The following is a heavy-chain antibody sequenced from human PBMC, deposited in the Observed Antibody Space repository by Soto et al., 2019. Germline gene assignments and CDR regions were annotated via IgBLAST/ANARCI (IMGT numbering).Heavy chain of an antibody. D-gene: IGHD3-16*01. Sequence: QITLKESGPTLVRPTETLTLTCTFSGFSFTSFGVVVGWIRQPPGKALEWVAHLYWYDDKRLSPSLKTRVGINKLTSANEVVLTMTNMDPEDTATYYCVHSDTDFGAFDVWGQGTTVTVSS. CDR1: GFSFTSFGVV. CDR2: LYWYDDK. J-gene: IGHJ3*01. V-gene: IGHV2-5*01. CDR3: VHSDTDFGAFDV.